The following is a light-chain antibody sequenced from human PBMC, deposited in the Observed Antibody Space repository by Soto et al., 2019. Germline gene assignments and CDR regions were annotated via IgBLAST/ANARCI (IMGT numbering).Light chain of an antibody. J-gene: IGLJ1*01. CDR3: NSYSSSTFDV. Sequence: QSVLAHPASVSGSPGQSITISCTGSSSDIASFNYVSWYQQYPGKAPKLLIYQVTSRASGVSHRFSGSKFGDTASLTISGLQPEDEAEYYCNSYSSSTFDVFGTGTKVTVL. V-gene: IGLV2-14*01. CDR1: SSDIASFNY. CDR2: QVT.